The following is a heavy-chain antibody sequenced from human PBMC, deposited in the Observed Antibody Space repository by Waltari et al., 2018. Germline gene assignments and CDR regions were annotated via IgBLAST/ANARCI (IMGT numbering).Heavy chain of an antibody. V-gene: IGHV4-31*01. CDR1: GGSISSGGYY. J-gene: IGHJ6*03. CDR3: ARDRVGSVRYYMDV. D-gene: IGHD2-2*03. CDR2: IYYSGST. Sequence: QVQLQESGPGLVKPSQTLSLTCTVSGGSISSGGYYWSWIRQHPGKGLEWIGYIYYSGSTDYNPSLKSLVTISVDTSKNQFSLKLSSVTAADTAVYYCARDRVGSVRYYMDVWGKGTTVTVSS.